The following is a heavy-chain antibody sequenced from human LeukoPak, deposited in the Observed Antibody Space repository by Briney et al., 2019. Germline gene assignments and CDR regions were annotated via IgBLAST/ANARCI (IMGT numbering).Heavy chain of an antibody. CDR3: ARGSAILFYYYYYYMDV. J-gene: IGHJ6*03. D-gene: IGHD2-2*01. CDR2: INHSGST. Sequence: WVRQPPGKGLEWIGEINHSGSTNYNPSLKSRVTISVDTSKNQFSLKLSSVTAADTAVYYCARGSAILFYYYYYYMDVWGKGTTATVSS. V-gene: IGHV4-34*01.